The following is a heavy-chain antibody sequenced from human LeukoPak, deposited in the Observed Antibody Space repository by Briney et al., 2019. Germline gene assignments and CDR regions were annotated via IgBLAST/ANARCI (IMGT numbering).Heavy chain of an antibody. CDR1: GYTFTSYG. CDR2: ISAYNGNT. J-gene: IGHJ4*02. Sequence: ASVKVSCKASGYTFTSYGISWVRQAPGQGLEWMGWISAYNGNTNYAQKLQGRVTMTTDTSTSTAYMELRSLRSDDTAVYYCARVNRDYGGSSGFCYWGQGTLVTVSS. CDR3: ARVNRDYGGSSGFCY. D-gene: IGHD4-23*01. V-gene: IGHV1-18*01.